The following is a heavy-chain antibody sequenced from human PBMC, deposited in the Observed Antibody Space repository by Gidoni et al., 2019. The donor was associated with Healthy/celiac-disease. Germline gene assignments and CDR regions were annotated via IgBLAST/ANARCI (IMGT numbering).Heavy chain of an antibody. V-gene: IGHV1-69*01. J-gene: IGHJ6*03. CDR3: ARENEITMVRGVTIIYYCYMDV. CDR1: GGTFSSYA. D-gene: IGHD3-10*01. CDR2: IIPIFGTA. Sequence: QVQLVQSGAEVKKPGSSVKVSCKVSGGTFSSYAISWVRQAPGQGLEWMGGIIPIFGTANYAQKFQGRVTITADESTSTAYMELSSLRSEDTAVYYCARENEITMVRGVTIIYYCYMDVWGKGTTVTVSS.